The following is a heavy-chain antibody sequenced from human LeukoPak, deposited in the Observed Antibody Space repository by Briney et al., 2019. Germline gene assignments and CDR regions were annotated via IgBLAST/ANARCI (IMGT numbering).Heavy chain of an antibody. CDR3: AKDGVDSRSWYYFDY. V-gene: IGHV3-30*18. CDR2: ISYDGSNK. J-gene: IGHJ4*02. CDR1: GFTFSSYG. D-gene: IGHD6-13*01. Sequence: PGRSLRLSCAASGFTFSSYGMHWVRQAPGKGLEWVAVISYDGSNKYYADSVKGRFTISRDNSKNTLYLQMNSLRAEDTAVYYCAKDGVDSRSWYYFDYWGQGTLVTVSS.